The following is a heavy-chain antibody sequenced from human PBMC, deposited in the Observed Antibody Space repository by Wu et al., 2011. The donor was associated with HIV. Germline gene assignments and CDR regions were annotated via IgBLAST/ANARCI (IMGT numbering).Heavy chain of an antibody. CDR1: GYTFTAYY. V-gene: IGHV1-2*02. J-gene: IGHJ6*03. D-gene: IGHD3-16*01. CDR3: VRGRRELLGFNYYFYLDV. Sequence: QVQLVQSGAEVKKSGASVKVSCKASGYTFTAYYIHWVRQAPGQGLEWTGWINPNSGGTNYAEKFQGRVTMTRDTSISTAYMELSSLTSDDTAVYYCVRGRRELLGFNYYFYLDVWGNGTTVTVSS. CDR2: INPNSGGT.